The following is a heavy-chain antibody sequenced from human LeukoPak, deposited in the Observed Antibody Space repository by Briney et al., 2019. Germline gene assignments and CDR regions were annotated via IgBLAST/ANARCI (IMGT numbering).Heavy chain of an antibody. CDR3: AMWDGGSYATTGPDDAFDI. CDR2: INPNSGGT. J-gene: IGHJ3*02. CDR1: GYTFTGYY. D-gene: IGHD1-26*01. Sequence: GASVKVSCKASGYTFTGYYMHWVRQAPGQGLEWMGWINPNSGGTNYAQKFQGRVTMTRDTSISTAYMELSRLRSDDTAVYYCAMWDGGSYATTGPDDAFDIWGQGTLVTVSS. V-gene: IGHV1-2*02.